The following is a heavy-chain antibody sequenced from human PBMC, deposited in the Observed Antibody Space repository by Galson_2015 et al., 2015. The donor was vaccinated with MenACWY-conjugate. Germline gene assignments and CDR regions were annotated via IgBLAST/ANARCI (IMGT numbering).Heavy chain of an antibody. CDR1: GGSTSGSY. D-gene: IGHD3-22*01. V-gene: IGHV4-59*01. Sequence: SETLSLTCSVSGGSTSGSYWSWIRQPPGKGLEWVGYVYYSGTTSYNPSLESRVTMSLDTSTKQISLKLSSVTAADTAVYYCAREDYDSRGHDCGTDYLGQGILVTVSS. CDR2: VYYSGTT. J-gene: IGHJ4*02. CDR3: AREDYDSRGHDCGTDY.